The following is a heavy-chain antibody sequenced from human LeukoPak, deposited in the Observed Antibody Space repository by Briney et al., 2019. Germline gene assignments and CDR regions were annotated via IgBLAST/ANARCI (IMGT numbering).Heavy chain of an antibody. J-gene: IGHJ4*02. Sequence: GGSLRLSCVASGFTFSSYAMSWVRQAPGKGLEWVSAISGSGVTTHYADSVKGRFTISRDNSKNTLYLQMNSLRAEDTAVYYCARDLGYYGSGSYSDYWGQGTLVTVSS. CDR2: ISGSGVTT. D-gene: IGHD3-10*01. V-gene: IGHV3-23*01. CDR1: GFTFSSYA. CDR3: ARDLGYYGSGSYSDY.